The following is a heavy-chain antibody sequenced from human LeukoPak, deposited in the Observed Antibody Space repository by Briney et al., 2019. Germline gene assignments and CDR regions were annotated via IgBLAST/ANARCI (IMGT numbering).Heavy chain of an antibody. D-gene: IGHD3-10*01. J-gene: IGHJ4*02. CDR3: ARAMVRGVIDY. Sequence: PSETLSLTCTVSGGSISSYYWSWIRQPPGKGLEWIGYIYYSGSTNYNPSLKSRVTISVDTSKNQFSLKLSSVTAADTAVYYCARAMVRGVIDYRGQGTLVTVSS. V-gene: IGHV4-59*01. CDR2: IYYSGST. CDR1: GGSISSYY.